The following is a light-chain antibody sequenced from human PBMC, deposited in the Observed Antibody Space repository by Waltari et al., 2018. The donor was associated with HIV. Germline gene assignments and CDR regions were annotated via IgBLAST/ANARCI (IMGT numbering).Light chain of an antibody. CDR3: CSYAGSYNYV. V-gene: IGLV2-11*01. Sequence: QSALPQPRSVSGSPGQSVPISCTGTSSDVGGYKYVSWYQQHPGKAPKLMIYDVSKRPSGVPDRFSGSKSGNTASLTISGLQAEDEADYYCCSYAGSYNYVFGTGTKVTVL. J-gene: IGLJ1*01. CDR2: DVS. CDR1: SSDVGGYKY.